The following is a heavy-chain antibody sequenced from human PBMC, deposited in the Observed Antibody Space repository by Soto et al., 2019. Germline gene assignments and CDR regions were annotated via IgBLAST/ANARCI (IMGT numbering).Heavy chain of an antibody. Sequence: GGFLRLSCAASGFTFSSYAMSWVRQAPGKGLEWVSAFSGSVGSTDYADSVKGRFTISRDNSKNTLYLQMNSLRAEDTAVYYCAKDGIGYCISTSCYSVDYWGQGTLVTVSS. CDR3: AKDGIGYCISTSCYSVDY. J-gene: IGHJ4*02. CDR1: GFTFSSYA. V-gene: IGHV3-23*01. CDR2: FSGSVGST. D-gene: IGHD2-2*01.